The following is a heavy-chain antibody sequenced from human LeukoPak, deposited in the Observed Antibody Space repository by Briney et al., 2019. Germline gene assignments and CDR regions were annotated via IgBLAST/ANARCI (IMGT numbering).Heavy chain of an antibody. CDR1: GFTFSTSW. D-gene: IGHD3-3*01. V-gene: IGHV3-7*04. Sequence: PGGSLRLSCAASGFTFSTSWMSWVRQAPGKGLEWVANIKEDGTEIYYMDSVKGRFTISRDNAKNSLYLQMNSLRAEDTAVYYWARVERALDYRGQGDLVTVSS. J-gene: IGHJ4*02. CDR3: ARVERALDY. CDR2: IKEDGTEI.